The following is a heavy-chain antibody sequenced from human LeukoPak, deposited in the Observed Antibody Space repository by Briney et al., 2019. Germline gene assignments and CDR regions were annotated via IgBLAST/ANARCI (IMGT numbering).Heavy chain of an antibody. J-gene: IGHJ4*02. CDR1: GYTFTSYD. CDR2: MNPNSGNT. CDR3: ASARRYDSSGYYCFDY. D-gene: IGHD3-22*01. Sequence: ASVEVSCKASGYTFTSYDINWVRQATGQGLEWMGWMNPNSGNTGYAQKFQGRVTMTRNTSISTAYMELSSLRSEDTDVYYCASARRYDSSGYYCFDYWGQGTLVTVSS. V-gene: IGHV1-8*01.